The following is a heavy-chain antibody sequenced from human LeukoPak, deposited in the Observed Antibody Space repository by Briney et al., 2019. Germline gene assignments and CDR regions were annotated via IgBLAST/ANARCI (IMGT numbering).Heavy chain of an antibody. CDR2: INPYNGDI. Sequence: ASVKVSCKASGYTFTRYGLCWVRQAPGQGLEWMGCINPYNGDIKYTQKVQGRVTMTTDTSASTAYMELRSLRSDDTAVYYCARDDYGGNSGHFDYWGQGTQVTVSS. CDR3: ARDDYGGNSGHFDY. CDR1: GYTFTRYG. V-gene: IGHV1-18*01. D-gene: IGHD4-23*01. J-gene: IGHJ4*02.